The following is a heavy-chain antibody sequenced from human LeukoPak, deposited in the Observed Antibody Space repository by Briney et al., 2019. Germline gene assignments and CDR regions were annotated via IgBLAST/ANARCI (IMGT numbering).Heavy chain of an antibody. Sequence: SETLSPTCAVSGYSISSGYYWGWIRQPPGKGLEWIGSIYHSGSTYYNPSLKSRVTISVDTSKNQFSLKLSSVTAADTAVYYCARHEAAADRGYDFWSGYFPPDYWGQGTLVTVSS. CDR1: GYSISSGYY. CDR2: IYHSGST. J-gene: IGHJ4*02. V-gene: IGHV4-38-2*01. D-gene: IGHD3-3*01. CDR3: ARHEAAADRGYDFWSGYFPPDY.